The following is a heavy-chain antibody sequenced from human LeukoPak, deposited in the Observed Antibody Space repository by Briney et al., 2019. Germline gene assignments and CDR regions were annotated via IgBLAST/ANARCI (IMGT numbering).Heavy chain of an antibody. D-gene: IGHD2-2*01. Sequence: GGSLRLSCAASGFTFSTFSMNWVRQAPGKGLEWVSSISKGSGYIYYADSVKGRFTLSRDNDKNSLYLQMNSLRAEDTAIYYCTKDWGTTGPYDYWGQGTLVTVSS. CDR2: ISKGSGYI. CDR3: TKDWGTTGPYDY. V-gene: IGHV3-21*01. CDR1: GFTFSTFS. J-gene: IGHJ4*02.